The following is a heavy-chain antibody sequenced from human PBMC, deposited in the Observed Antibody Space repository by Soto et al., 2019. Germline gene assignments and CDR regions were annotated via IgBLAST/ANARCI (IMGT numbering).Heavy chain of an antibody. Sequence: SETLSLTCTVSGGSISSYYWSWIRQPPGKGLEWIGYIYYSGSTNYNPSPKSRVTISVDTSKNQFSLKLSSVTAADTAVYYCARSPYVDTAMVFGYYYYYGMDVWGQGTTVTVSS. V-gene: IGHV4-59*01. CDR3: ARSPYVDTAMVFGYYYYYGMDV. D-gene: IGHD5-18*01. CDR1: GGSISSYY. J-gene: IGHJ6*02. CDR2: IYYSGST.